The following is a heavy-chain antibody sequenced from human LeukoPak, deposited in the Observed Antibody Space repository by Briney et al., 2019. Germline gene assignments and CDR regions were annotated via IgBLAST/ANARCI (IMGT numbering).Heavy chain of an antibody. J-gene: IGHJ4*02. CDR2: MYLSGAT. V-gene: IGHV4-4*02. Sequence: WETLSLTCTVSGDSINSLGLWSWVRQPPGKGLEWIGEMYLSGATHSNPSVKSRVTISIDKSKNQFFLNLSSVTAADTAVYYCAGLVGRYSSGLYYYYFDYWGQGTLVTVSS. D-gene: IGHD3-22*01. CDR3: AGLVGRYSSGLYYYYFDY. CDR1: GDSINSLGL.